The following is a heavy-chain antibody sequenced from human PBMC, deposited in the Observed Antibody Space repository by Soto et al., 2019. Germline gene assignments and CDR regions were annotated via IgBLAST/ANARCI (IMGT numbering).Heavy chain of an antibody. Sequence: EVQLVESGGGLVQVGGSLKLSCAASGLSFSGSAMHWARQASGKGLEWVGRIRSKPHNYATTYAASVEGRFTISRDDSRNTVYLQMNVLKSDDTAMYYCTTERDYWGRGTLVTVSS. CDR1: GLSFSGSA. CDR2: IRSKPHNYAT. V-gene: IGHV3-73*02. J-gene: IGHJ4*02. CDR3: TTERDY.